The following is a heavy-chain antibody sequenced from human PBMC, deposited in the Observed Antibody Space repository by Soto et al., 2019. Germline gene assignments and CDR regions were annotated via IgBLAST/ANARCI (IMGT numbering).Heavy chain of an antibody. V-gene: IGHV4-30-2*01. D-gene: IGHD6-19*01. Sequence: QLQLQESGSGLVKPSQTLSLTCAVSGGSISSGGYSWSWILQPPGKGLEWIGYIYHSGSTYYNPSFKSPVTISVARSKNQCSLKLRSVTAADTAVYYCAAAGGLGAVAADYWGQGTLVTVSS. CDR1: GGSISSGGYS. CDR3: AAAGGLGAVAADY. J-gene: IGHJ4*02. CDR2: IYHSGST.